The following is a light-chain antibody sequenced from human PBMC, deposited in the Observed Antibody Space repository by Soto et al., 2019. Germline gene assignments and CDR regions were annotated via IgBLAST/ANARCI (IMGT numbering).Light chain of an antibody. J-gene: IGKJ1*01. CDR1: QTISNNY. V-gene: IGKV3-20*01. CDR3: LQYSSSPLT. Sequence: EIVLTHSPGTLSLSPGERATLSCRASQTISNNYLAWYQQKPGQGPRLVIYDASSRATGIPDRFSASGSGTDFTLTISTLEPEDVAVYFCLQYSSSPLTFGQGTKVDIK. CDR2: DAS.